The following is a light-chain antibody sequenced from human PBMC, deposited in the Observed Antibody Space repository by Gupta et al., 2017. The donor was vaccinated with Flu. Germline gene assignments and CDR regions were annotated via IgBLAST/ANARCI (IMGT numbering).Light chain of an antibody. J-gene: IGLJ2*01. Sequence: LNYQGHKQPSGIPERFSGSSSGKTATLTISGPQSVDEADYYCQAWDGSTQVFGGGTMLTVL. V-gene: IGLV3-1*01. CDR2: QGH. CDR3: QAWDGSTQV.